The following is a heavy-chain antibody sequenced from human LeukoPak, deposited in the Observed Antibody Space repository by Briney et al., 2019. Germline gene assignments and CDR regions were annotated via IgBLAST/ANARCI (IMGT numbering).Heavy chain of an antibody. CDR3: ARDRAARLGYYYGMDV. V-gene: IGHV3-21*01. CDR1: GFTFSSYS. CDR2: ISSSSYI. D-gene: IGHD6-6*01. J-gene: IGHJ6*02. Sequence: GGSLRLSCAASGFTFSSYSMNWVRQAPGKGLEWVSSISSSSYIYYADSVRGRFTISRDNAKNSLYLQMNSLRAEDTAVYYCARDRAARLGYYYGMDVWGQGTTVTVSS.